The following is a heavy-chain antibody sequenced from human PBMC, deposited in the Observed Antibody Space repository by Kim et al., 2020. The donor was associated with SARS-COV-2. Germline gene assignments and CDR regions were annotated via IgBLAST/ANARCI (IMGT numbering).Heavy chain of an antibody. CDR2: IYYSGNT. Sequence: SETLSLTCSVSGGSISSYQWSWIRQPPGKGLEWIGNIYYSGNTNYNPSLKRRITMSVDTSRTQFSLKLNSVTAADTAIYYCARPVTGVGFGGQGGGVDP. D-gene: IGHD1-26*01. J-gene: IGHJ5*02. CDR3: ARPVTGVGFGGQGGGVDP. CDR1: GGSISSYQ. V-gene: IGHV4-59*08.